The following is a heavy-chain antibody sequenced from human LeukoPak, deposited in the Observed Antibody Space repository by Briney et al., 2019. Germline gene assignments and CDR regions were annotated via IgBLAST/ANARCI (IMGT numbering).Heavy chain of an antibody. Sequence: GGSLRLSRAASGSTFSSYWMNWVRQAPGKGLAWVADIKQDGSEKYYVDSVKGRFTISRDNTKNSLYLQMNSLRAEDTAMYYCARGLRWQDYWGQGTLVTVSS. D-gene: IGHD4-23*01. V-gene: IGHV3-7*04. CDR1: GSTFSSYW. CDR3: ARGLRWQDY. J-gene: IGHJ4*02. CDR2: IKQDGSEK.